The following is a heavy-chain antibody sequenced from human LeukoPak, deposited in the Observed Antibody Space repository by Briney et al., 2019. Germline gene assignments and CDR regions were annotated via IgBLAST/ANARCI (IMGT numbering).Heavy chain of an antibody. CDR2: IYASGST. Sequence: SETLSLTCTVSGGSISTYYWSWLRQPAGKGLEWIGRIYASGSTNYNPSLKSRVTISVDTSKNQFSLKLSSVTAADTAVYYCARARSSSSWREGAFDIWGQGTMVTVSS. V-gene: IGHV4-4*07. CDR1: GGSISTYY. J-gene: IGHJ3*02. D-gene: IGHD6-13*01. CDR3: ARARSSSSWREGAFDI.